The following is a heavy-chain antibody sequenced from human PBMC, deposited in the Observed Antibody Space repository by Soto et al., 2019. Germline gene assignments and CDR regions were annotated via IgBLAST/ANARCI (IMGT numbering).Heavy chain of an antibody. J-gene: IGHJ4*02. CDR2: ISYDGSNT. CDR3: AKEGGLSGSYYISSSYYFDY. D-gene: IGHD1-26*01. CDR1: GFTFSSYG. Sequence: QVQLVESGGGXVQPGRSLRLSCVASGFTFSSYGMHWVRQAPGKGLGWVAIISYDGSNTYYADSVKGRFTISRDNSKNTLYLQMNSLRAEDTSVYYCAKEGGLSGSYYISSSYYFDYWGQGTLVTVSS. V-gene: IGHV3-30*18.